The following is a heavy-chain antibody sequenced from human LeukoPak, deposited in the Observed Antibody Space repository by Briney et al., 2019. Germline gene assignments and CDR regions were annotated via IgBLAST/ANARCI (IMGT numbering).Heavy chain of an antibody. Sequence: AGSLTLSCAASEFTFSNYWVIWVRQAPGKGLEWVADIKQDESEKYYVDSVKGRFTISRDNGKNSLYLQMNSLRAEDTAVYYCARSLGYCSGGSCFPLDYWGQGTLVTVSS. V-gene: IGHV3-7*04. J-gene: IGHJ4*02. CDR2: IKQDESEK. CDR3: ARSLGYCSGGSCFPLDY. D-gene: IGHD2-15*01. CDR1: EFTFSNYW.